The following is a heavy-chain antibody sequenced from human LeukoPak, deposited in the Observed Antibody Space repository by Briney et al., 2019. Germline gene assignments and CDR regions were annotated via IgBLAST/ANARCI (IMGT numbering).Heavy chain of an antibody. CDR1: GFTFSSYA. Sequence: GGSLRLSCAASGFTFSSYAMSWVRQAPGKGLEWVSAISHTGGSPYYADSVKGRFTVSRDNSKNTLYLQMNSLTVEDTAIYYCAKNADRGACCRGGSCYPYYYYYMDVWGTGTTVTISS. CDR3: AKNADRGACCRGGSCYPYYYYYMDV. CDR2: ISHTGGSP. D-gene: IGHD2-15*01. J-gene: IGHJ6*03. V-gene: IGHV3-23*01.